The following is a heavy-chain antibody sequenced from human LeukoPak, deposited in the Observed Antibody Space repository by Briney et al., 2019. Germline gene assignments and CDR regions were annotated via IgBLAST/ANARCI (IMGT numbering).Heavy chain of an antibody. CDR1: GFTVSSNY. V-gene: IGHV3-23*01. J-gene: IGHJ3*02. CDR2: ISGSGGST. Sequence: GGSLRLSCAASGFTVSSNYMSWVRQAPGKGLEWVSPISGSGGSTYYADSVKGRFTISRDNSKNTLYLQMNSLRAEDTAVYYCAKYSTFQYYDILTLDAFDIWGQGTMVTVSS. CDR3: AKYSTFQYYDILTLDAFDI. D-gene: IGHD3-9*01.